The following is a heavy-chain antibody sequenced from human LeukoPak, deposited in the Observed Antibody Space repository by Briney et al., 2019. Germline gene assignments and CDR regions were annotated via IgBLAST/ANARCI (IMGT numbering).Heavy chain of an antibody. CDR2: ISAYNGNT. D-gene: IGHD3-10*01. V-gene: IGHV1-18*01. Sequence: ASVKVSCKASGYTFTSYDINWVRQATGQGLEWMGWISAYNGNTNYAQKFQGRVTMTRDMSTSTVYMDLSSLRSEDTAVYYCARDRYASGSYYNPNNCFDPWGQGTLVTVSS. J-gene: IGHJ5*02. CDR1: GYTFTSYD. CDR3: ARDRYASGSYYNPNNCFDP.